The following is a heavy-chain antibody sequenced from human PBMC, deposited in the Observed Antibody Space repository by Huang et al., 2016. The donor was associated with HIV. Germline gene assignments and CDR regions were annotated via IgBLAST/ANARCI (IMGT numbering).Heavy chain of an antibody. CDR2: IRQDGSEK. D-gene: IGHD2-8*01. CDR3: ATKADAMDV. V-gene: IGHV3-7*01. CDR1: TVTFSAYW. Sequence: LVESGGGLVRPGGSLRLSCAGSTVTFSAYWMTWVRQSPGQGLEWVASIRQDGSEKHYVESVEGRFNISRDNGKKLLFLEMRSLGVDDTAVYFCATKADAMDVWGQGTTVIVSS. J-gene: IGHJ6*02.